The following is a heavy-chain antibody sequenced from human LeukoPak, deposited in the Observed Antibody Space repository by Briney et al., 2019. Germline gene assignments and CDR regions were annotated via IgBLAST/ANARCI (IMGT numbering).Heavy chain of an antibody. CDR3: ASQVREGYCSSTSCQATDV. CDR2: IIPVLNIT. V-gene: IGHV1-69*04. CDR1: GGTFSSSA. J-gene: IGHJ6*02. Sequence: SVKVSCKTSGGTFSSSAITWVRQAPGQGLEWMGRIIPVLNITSYAQKFQGRVTITADKSTSTAYMELSSLRSEDTAVYYCASQVREGYCSSTSCQATDVWGQGTTVTVSS. D-gene: IGHD2-2*01.